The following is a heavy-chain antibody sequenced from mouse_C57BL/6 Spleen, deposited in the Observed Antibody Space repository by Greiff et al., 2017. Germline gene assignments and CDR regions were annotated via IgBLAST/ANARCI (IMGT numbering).Heavy chain of an antibody. CDR1: GFSFNTYA. CDR3: VTSSHWYFDV. Sequence: EVQLVESGGGLVQPKGSLKLSCAASGFSFNTYAMNWVRQAPGKGLEWVARIRSKSNNYATYYADSVKDRFTISRDDSESMLYLQMNNLKTEDTAMYYCVTSSHWYFDVWGTGTTVTVSS. V-gene: IGHV10-1*01. CDR2: IRSKSNNYAT. D-gene: IGHD1-1*01. J-gene: IGHJ1*03.